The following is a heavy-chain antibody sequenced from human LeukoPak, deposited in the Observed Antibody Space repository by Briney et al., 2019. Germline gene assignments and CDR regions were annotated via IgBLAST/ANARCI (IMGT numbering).Heavy chain of an antibody. J-gene: IGHJ4*02. CDR3: ARRIGSGSSPHY. CDR1: GYSISSGYY. V-gene: IGHV4-38-2*02. CDR2: IYHSGST. D-gene: IGHD3-10*01. Sequence: SETLSLTCTVSGYSISSGYYWGWIRQPPGKGLEWIGSIYHSGSTYYNPSLKGRVTISIDTSKNQFSLKLTSVTAADTAVYYCARRIGSGSSPHYWGQGTLVTVSS.